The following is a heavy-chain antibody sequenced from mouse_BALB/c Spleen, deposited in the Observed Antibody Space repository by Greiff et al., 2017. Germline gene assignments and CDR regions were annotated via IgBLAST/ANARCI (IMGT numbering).Heavy chain of an antibody. V-gene: IGHV7-3*02. J-gene: IGHJ4*01. Sequence: EVKLVESGGGLVQPGGSLRLSCATSGFTFTDYYMSWVRQPPGKALEWLGFIRNKANGYTTEYSASVKGRFTISRDNSQIILYLQMNTLRAEDSATYYCARDKEYYGSVDYWGQGTSVTVSS. CDR2: IRNKANGYTT. D-gene: IGHD1-1*01. CDR3: ARDKEYYGSVDY. CDR1: GFTFTDYY.